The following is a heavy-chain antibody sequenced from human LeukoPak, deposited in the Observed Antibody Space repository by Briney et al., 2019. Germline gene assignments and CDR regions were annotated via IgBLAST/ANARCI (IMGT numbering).Heavy chain of an antibody. CDR3: ARSSGHSYGDFDY. CDR2: THHSGAT. J-gene: IGHJ4*02. Sequence: ASETLSLTCSVSGVSITSNYWRWIRQPPGKGLEWLGYTHHSGATSYNPSLKSRSTMSLDTSNNQFSLKLSSVTAADTAVYYCARSSGHSYGDFDYWGQGNLVTVSS. CDR1: GVSITSNY. D-gene: IGHD5-18*01. V-gene: IGHV4-59*01.